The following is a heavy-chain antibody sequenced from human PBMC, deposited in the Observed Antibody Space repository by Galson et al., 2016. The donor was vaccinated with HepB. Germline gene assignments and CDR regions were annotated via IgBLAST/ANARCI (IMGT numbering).Heavy chain of an antibody. Sequence: SLRLSCAASGFTFSTYGMHWVRQAPGKGLEWVALISYDGKSESYADSVKGRVTISRDNSKNTLYLQMHSLRGEDTAVYYCARPRSPWLGNAAFDIWGQGTMVTVSS. CDR2: ISYDGKSE. CDR1: GFTFSTYG. V-gene: IGHV3-30*03. CDR3: ARPRSPWLGNAAFDI. D-gene: IGHD5-12*01. J-gene: IGHJ3*02.